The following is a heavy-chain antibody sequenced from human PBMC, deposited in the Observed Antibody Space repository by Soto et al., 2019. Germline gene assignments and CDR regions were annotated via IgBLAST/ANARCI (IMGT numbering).Heavy chain of an antibody. Sequence: GASVKVSCKASGYTFTSYGISWVRQAPGQGLEWMGWISAYNGNTNYAQKLQGRVTMTTDTSTSTAYMELRSLRSDDTAVYYCARARPAQPPMITFGGVIVIPWFDPWGQGTLVTVSS. J-gene: IGHJ5*02. CDR2: ISAYNGNT. CDR3: ARARPAQPPMITFGGVIVIPWFDP. D-gene: IGHD3-16*02. V-gene: IGHV1-18*01. CDR1: GYTFTSYG.